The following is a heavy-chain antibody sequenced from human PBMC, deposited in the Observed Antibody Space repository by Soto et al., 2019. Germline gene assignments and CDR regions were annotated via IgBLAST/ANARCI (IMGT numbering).Heavy chain of an antibody. CDR1: GFTCSSYD. D-gene: IGHD2-8*02. J-gene: IGHJ3*02. CDR3: AKATATGGGAFDI. V-gene: IGHV3-23*01. Sequence: PGGSLRLSXAASGFTCSSYDMSWVRQAPGKGLEWVSTILVDGRTFYVDSVKGRFTISRDNSKNTVYLQMNSLTAGDTALYYCAKATATGGGAFDICGQGTMVTVSS. CDR2: ILVDGRT.